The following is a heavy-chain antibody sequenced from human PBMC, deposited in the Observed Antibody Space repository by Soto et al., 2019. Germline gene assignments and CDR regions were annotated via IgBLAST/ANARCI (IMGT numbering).Heavy chain of an antibody. J-gene: IGHJ4*02. D-gene: IGHD3-10*01. CDR1: GFTFSSYG. CDR3: AKDRHTLWFGPFDD. V-gene: IGHV3-30*18. Sequence: GGSLRLSCAASGFTFSSYGMHWVRQAPGKGLEWVAVISYDGSNKYYADSVKGRFTISRDNSKNTLYLQMNSLRAEDTAVYYCAKDRHTLWFGPFDDWGQRTLVTVSS. CDR2: ISYDGSNK.